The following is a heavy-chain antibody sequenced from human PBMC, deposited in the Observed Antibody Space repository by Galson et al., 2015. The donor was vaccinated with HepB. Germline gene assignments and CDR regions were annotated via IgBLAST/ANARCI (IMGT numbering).Heavy chain of an antibody. J-gene: IGHJ3*02. CDR3: ARTIAAHGAAFEI. CDR1: GFSLSTSGMR. CDR2: IDWDDDK. D-gene: IGHD6-13*01. Sequence: PALVKPTQTLTLTCTFSGFSLSTSGMRASWIRQPPGKALEWLARIDWDDDKFYSTSLKTRLTISKDTSKNQVVLTMTNMDPVDTATYYCARTIAAHGAAFEIWGQGTMVTVSS. V-gene: IGHV2-70*04.